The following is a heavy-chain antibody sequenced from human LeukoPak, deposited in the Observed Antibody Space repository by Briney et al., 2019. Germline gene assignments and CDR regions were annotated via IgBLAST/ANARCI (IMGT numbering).Heavy chain of an antibody. Sequence: SGPTLVKPSETLSLTCTVSGGSISSYYWSWIRQPPGKGLEWIGYIYYSGSTKYNPSLKSRVTISVDTSKKQFSVKLSSVTAADTAVYYCARSKDILTGYCFDYWGQGTLVTVSS. CDR1: GGSISSYY. CDR3: ARSKDILTGYCFDY. CDR2: IYYSGST. V-gene: IGHV4-59*01. J-gene: IGHJ4*02. D-gene: IGHD3-9*01.